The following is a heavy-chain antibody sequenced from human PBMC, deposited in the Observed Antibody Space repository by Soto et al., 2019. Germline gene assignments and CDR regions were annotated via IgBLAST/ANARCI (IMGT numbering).Heavy chain of an antibody. J-gene: IGHJ4*02. Sequence: DVQLVESGGALVQPGESLRLSCVASGFAFGTQSMNWVRQAPGKGLEWVAYIKSSGDNIFYADSVKGRFTISRDNARNSLYLQMNSLGADDTAVYYCPRAVGPTDWRKHYFQDWGQGILVTVSS. CDR1: GFAFGTQS. CDR3: PRAVGPTDWRKHYFQD. V-gene: IGHV3-48*01. D-gene: IGHD1-1*01. CDR2: IKSSGDNI.